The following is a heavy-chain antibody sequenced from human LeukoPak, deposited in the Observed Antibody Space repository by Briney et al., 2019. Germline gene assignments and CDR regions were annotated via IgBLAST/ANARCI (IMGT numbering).Heavy chain of an antibody. D-gene: IGHD3-22*01. J-gene: IGHJ4*02. CDR1: GYTFTDYT. Sequence: ASVKVSCKASGYTFTDYTMHWLRQAPGQRLDWMGWINGGSGNTKYSPELQGRVTITRDTSASTAYMELSSLRSEDTAVYYCANPRYDSSGYYYVDWGQGTLVTVSS. CDR2: INGGSGNT. CDR3: ANPRYDSSGYYYVD. V-gene: IGHV1-3*01.